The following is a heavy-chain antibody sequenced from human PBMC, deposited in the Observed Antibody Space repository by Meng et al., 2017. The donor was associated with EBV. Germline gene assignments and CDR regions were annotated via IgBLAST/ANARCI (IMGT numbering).Heavy chain of an antibody. CDR1: GLSFGNYG. V-gene: IGHV3-23*01. CDR2: ISATSVDK. D-gene: IGHD1-26*01. CDR3: NSGSHSPLDS. Sequence: EVLLCESCGGLLRPGGYLRLFCAASGLSFGNYGMGWVRQAPGKGLEWVSGISATSVDKYYADSVKGRFAISRDNSKNTVTPHMNILRAEDMAIYYCNSGSHSPLDSWGQGTLVTVSS. J-gene: IGHJ4*02.